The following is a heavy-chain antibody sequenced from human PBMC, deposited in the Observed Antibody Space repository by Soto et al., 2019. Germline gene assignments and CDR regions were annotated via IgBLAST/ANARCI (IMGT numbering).Heavy chain of an antibody. CDR1: GGSFSGYY. V-gene: IGHV4-34*01. Sequence: PSETLSLTCAVYGGSFSGYYWSWIRQPPGKGLEWIGEINHSGSTNYNPSLESRVTISVDTSKNQFSLKLSSVTAADTAVYYCARGRTFYGSGSYSELTLCMDVWGKGTTVTVSS. CDR3: ARGRTFYGSGSYSELTLCMDV. D-gene: IGHD3-10*01. CDR2: INHSGST. J-gene: IGHJ6*03.